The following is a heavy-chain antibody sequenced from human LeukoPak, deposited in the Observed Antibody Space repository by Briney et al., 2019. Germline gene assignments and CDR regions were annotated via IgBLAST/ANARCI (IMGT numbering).Heavy chain of an antibody. V-gene: IGHV4-39*07. D-gene: IGHD6-19*01. Sequence: SETLSLTCTVSGDSISSSSYYWGWIRQPPGKGLEWIGSIYYSGSTYYNPSLKSRVTISVDTSKNQFSLKLSSVTAADTAVYYCARDSGWYYFGYWGQGTLVTVSS. J-gene: IGHJ4*02. CDR1: GDSISSSSYY. CDR2: IYYSGST. CDR3: ARDSGWYYFGY.